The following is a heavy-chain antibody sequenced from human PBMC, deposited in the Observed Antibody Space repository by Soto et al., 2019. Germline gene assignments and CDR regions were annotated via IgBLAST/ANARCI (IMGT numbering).Heavy chain of an antibody. Sequence: QVPLVQSGAEVKKPGASVKVSCQASGYTFTSYGISWVRQAPGQGLEWMGWISAYNGNTNYAQKLQGRVTMTTDTTTSTAYMDLRSLRSDDTAVYYCARDASIAARSLRYYYMDGWGKGTTVTVSS. D-gene: IGHD6-6*01. J-gene: IGHJ6*03. CDR2: ISAYNGNT. CDR3: ARDASIAARSLRYYYMDG. CDR1: GYTFTSYG. V-gene: IGHV1-18*01.